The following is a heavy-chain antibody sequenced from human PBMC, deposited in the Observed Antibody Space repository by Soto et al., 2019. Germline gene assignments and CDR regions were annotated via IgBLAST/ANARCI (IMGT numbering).Heavy chain of an antibody. J-gene: IGHJ5*02. CDR3: ARDDYKDGGNNWFDP. CDR2: RYTNERT. D-gene: IGHD3-16*01. CDR1: GGSITNYY. V-gene: IGHV4-4*07. Sequence: QVQLQQSGPGLVKASETLSLTCTVSGGSITNYYWSWIRQPAGKGLEWIGRRYTNERTNFNLSFKSRVTMSVDTSKNQFTLNLRDVTAADTAVYFCARDDYKDGGNNWFDPWGPGTLVSVSS.